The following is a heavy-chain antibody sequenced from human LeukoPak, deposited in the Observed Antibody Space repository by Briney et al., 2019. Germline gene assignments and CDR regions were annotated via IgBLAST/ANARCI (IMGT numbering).Heavy chain of an antibody. CDR2: IYSGGST. J-gene: IGHJ4*02. V-gene: IGHV3-66*01. D-gene: IGHD2-15*01. CDR3: ARDVGYCSGGSCYGGYYFDY. CDR1: GFTVSSNY. Sequence: QSGGSLRLSCAASGFTVSSNYMSWVRQAPGKGLEWVSVIYSGGSTYYADSVKGRFTISRDNSKNTLYLQMNSLRAEDTAVYYCARDVGYCSGGSCYGGYYFDYWGQGTLVTVSS.